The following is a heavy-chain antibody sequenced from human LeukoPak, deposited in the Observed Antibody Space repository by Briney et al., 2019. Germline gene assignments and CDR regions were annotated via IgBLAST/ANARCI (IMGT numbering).Heavy chain of an antibody. CDR3: ARLPYSSGWYGEDY. D-gene: IGHD6-19*01. V-gene: IGHV4-39*01. CDR1: GGSISSSSYY. CDR2: IYYSGST. J-gene: IGHJ4*02. Sequence: SETLSLTCTVSGGSISSSSYYWGWIRQPPGKGLEGIGSIYYSGSTYYNPSLKSRVTISVDTSKNQFSLKLSSVTAADTAVYYCARLPYSSGWYGEDYWGQGTLVTVSS.